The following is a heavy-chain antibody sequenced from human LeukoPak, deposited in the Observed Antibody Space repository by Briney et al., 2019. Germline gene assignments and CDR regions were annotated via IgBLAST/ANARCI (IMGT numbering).Heavy chain of an antibody. CDR2: IYPDSGGT. CDR3: ARGSSPSFRAHY. J-gene: IGHJ4*02. D-gene: IGHD6-6*01. Sequence: ASVKVSCKASGYTFTGYYMHWVRQAPGQGLEWMAWIYPDSGGTNYAQKFQGRVTMTRDTSISTAYMELSRLTSDDTAVYYCARGSSPSFRAHYWGQGTLVTVSS. V-gene: IGHV1-2*02. CDR1: GYTFTGYY.